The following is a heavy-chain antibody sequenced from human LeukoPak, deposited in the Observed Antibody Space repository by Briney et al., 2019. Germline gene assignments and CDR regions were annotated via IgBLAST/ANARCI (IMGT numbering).Heavy chain of an antibody. V-gene: IGHV3-48*02. CDR3: ASSSWGNYEGY. Sequence: LPGGSLRLSCAASGFTFSSYRLNWVRQAPGKGLEWVSYIGGSGYPTHYADSVKGRFTISRDNAKNSLYLQMNSLRDEDTAIYYCASSSWGNYEGYWGQGTLVTVSS. J-gene: IGHJ4*02. D-gene: IGHD1-7*01. CDR1: GFTFSSYR. CDR2: IGGSGYPT.